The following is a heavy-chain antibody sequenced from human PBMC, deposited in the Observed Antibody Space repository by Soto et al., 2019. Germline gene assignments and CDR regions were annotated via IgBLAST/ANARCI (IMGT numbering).Heavy chain of an antibody. CDR1: GCSISSYY. CDR3: ARAPWYYGSGSYHNCGMDV. D-gene: IGHD3-10*01. J-gene: IGHJ6*02. V-gene: IGHV4-59*01. CDR2: IYYSGST. Sequence: SETLSLTCTVSGCSISSYYWSWIRQPPGKGLEWIGYIYYSGSTNYNSSLKSCVTISADTSKNQFTLKLRSVTAADTAGYYCARAPWYYGSGSYHNCGMDVWGQGTTVTVSS.